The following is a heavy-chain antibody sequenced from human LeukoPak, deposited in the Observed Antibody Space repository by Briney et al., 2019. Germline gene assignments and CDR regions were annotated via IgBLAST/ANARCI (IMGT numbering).Heavy chain of an antibody. CDR1: GFTFSDYY. V-gene: IGHV3-11*04. J-gene: IGHJ4*02. CDR3: AREFREKTIYGYDY. CDR2: ISSSGSTI. Sequence: KSGGSLRLSCAASGFTFSDYYMSWIRQAPGKGLEWVSYISSSGSTIYYADPVKGRFTISRDNAKNSLYLQMNSLRAEDTAVYYCAREFREKTIYGYDYWGQGTLVTVSS. D-gene: IGHD5-18*01.